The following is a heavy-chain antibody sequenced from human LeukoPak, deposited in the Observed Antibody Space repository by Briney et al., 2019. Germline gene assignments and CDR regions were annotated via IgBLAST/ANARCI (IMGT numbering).Heavy chain of an antibody. Sequence: GGSLRLSCAASGFTFSSYSMNWVRQGPGKGLEWVSYISSSSSTIYYADSVKGRFTISRDNAKNSLYLQMNSLRAEDTAVYYCARESIRAWGDYWSQGTLVTVSS. CDR3: ARESIRAWGDY. D-gene: IGHD1-26*01. CDR1: GFTFSSYS. CDR2: ISSSSSTI. J-gene: IGHJ4*02. V-gene: IGHV3-48*04.